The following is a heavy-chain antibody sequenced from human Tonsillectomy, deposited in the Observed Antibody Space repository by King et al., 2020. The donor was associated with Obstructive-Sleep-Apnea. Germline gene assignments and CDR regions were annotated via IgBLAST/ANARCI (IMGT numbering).Heavy chain of an antibody. V-gene: IGHV1-2*02. CDR2: INPNSGGT. J-gene: IGHJ4*02. Sequence: VQLVESGAEVKKPGASVKVSCKASGYTFTGYYMHWVRQAPGQGLEWMGWINPNSGGTDYAQKFQGRVSMTRDTSISTAYMELSRLRSDDTAVYYCARRGETMIRGVIIDYWGQGTLVTVSS. CDR1: GYTFTGYY. CDR3: ARRGETMIRGVIIDY. D-gene: IGHD3-10*01.